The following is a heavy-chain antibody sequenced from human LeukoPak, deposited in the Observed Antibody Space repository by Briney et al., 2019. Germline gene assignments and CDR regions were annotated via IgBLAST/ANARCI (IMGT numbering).Heavy chain of an antibody. J-gene: IGHJ6*03. CDR2: IIPIFGTA. V-gene: IGHV1-69*13. D-gene: IGHD2-2*01. Sequence: ASVKVSCKASGGTFSSYAISWVRQAPGQGLEWMGGIIPIFGTANYAQKFQGRVTITADESTSTAYMELSSLRSEDTAVYYCARYIVVVPAASPSEAGDYYYYMDVWGKGTTVTVFS. CDR3: ARYIVVVPAASPSEAGDYYYYMDV. CDR1: GGTFSSYA.